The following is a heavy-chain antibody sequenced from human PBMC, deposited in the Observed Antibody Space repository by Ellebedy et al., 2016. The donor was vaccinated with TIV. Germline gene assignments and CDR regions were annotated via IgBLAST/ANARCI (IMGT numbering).Heavy chain of an antibody. CDR2: IDWDDDK. CDR1: GFSLNTPGVS. Sequence: SGPTLVKPTQTLTLTCTFSGFSLNTPGVSVSWIRQPPGKALEWLARIDWDDDKYFNTSLRTRLTISKDTSKNQVVLTMTNMDPVDTATYYCARTDGSGWAFDSWGQGTLVTVSS. J-gene: IGHJ4*02. CDR3: ARTDGSGWAFDS. D-gene: IGHD6-19*01. V-gene: IGHV2-70*11.